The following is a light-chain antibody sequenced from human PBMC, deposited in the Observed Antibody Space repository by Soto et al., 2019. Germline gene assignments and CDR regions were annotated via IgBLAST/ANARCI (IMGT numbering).Light chain of an antibody. CDR2: LNSDGSH. V-gene: IGLV4-69*01. CDR1: SGHSSYA. CDR3: QTWGTGIWV. Sequence: QSVLTQSPSGSASLGASVKLSCTLSSGHSSYAIAWHQQQPEKGPRYLMKLNSDGSHSKGDGIPDRFSGSSSGAERYLTISSLQSEDEADYYCQTWGTGIWVFGGGTQLTVL. J-gene: IGLJ3*02.